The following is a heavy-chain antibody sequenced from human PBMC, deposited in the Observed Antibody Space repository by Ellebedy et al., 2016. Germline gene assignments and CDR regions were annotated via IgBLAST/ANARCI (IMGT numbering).Heavy chain of an antibody. CDR3: VKGASSGSWVTMEY. Sequence: GESLKISCAASGFTLNNYAMTWIRQSAGEGLEWVSAITGDRGITYYADSVKGRFTISRDDSRNTLYLQMNSLTVEDTALYYCVKGASSGSWVTMEYWGQGALVTVSS. J-gene: IGHJ4*02. CDR1: GFTLNNYA. V-gene: IGHV3-23*01. D-gene: IGHD6-13*01. CDR2: ITGDRGIT.